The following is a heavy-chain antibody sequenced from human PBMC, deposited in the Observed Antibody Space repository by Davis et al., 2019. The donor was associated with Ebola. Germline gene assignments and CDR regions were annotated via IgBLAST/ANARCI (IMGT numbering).Heavy chain of an antibody. D-gene: IGHD6-19*01. Sequence: GESLKISCAASGFTFSSYWMSWVRQAPGKGLEWVANIKQDGSEKYYVDSVKGRFTISSDNAKNSLYLQMNSLRAEDTAVYYCARDTSSGWYYDDAFDIWGQGTMVTVSS. CDR1: GFTFSSYW. J-gene: IGHJ3*02. V-gene: IGHV3-7*01. CDR2: IKQDGSEK. CDR3: ARDTSSGWYYDDAFDI.